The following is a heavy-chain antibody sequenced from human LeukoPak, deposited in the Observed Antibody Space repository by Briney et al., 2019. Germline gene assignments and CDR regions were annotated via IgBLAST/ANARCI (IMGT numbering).Heavy chain of an antibody. Sequence: SETLSLTCTVSGYSISSGYYWGWIRQPPGKGLEWIGSIYHSGSTYYNPSLKSRVTISVDTSKNQFSLKLSSVTAADTAVYYCAREETYYYDSSGYYLYYFDYWGQGTLVTVSS. D-gene: IGHD3-22*01. V-gene: IGHV4-38-2*02. CDR1: GYSISSGYY. J-gene: IGHJ4*02. CDR3: AREETYYYDSSGYYLYYFDY. CDR2: IYHSGST.